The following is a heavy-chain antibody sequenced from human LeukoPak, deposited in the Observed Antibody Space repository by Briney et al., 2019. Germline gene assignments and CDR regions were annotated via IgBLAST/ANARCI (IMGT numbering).Heavy chain of an antibody. CDR2: IYYSGST. Sequence: SETLSLTCTVSGGSISSYYWSWIRQPPGKGLEGIGYIYYSGSTNSNPSLKSRVTISVDTSKNQFSLKLSSVTAADTAVYYCARSRSGGYDFREIDYWGQGTLVTVSS. D-gene: IGHD5-12*01. J-gene: IGHJ4*02. CDR3: ARSRSGGYDFREIDY. CDR1: GGSISSYY. V-gene: IGHV4-59*08.